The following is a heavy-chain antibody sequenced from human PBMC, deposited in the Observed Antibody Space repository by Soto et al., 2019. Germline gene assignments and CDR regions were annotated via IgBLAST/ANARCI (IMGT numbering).Heavy chain of an antibody. CDR3: AHIVVAGLGYYFDY. D-gene: IGHD6-19*01. CDR2: IYWDDDK. V-gene: IGHV2-5*02. Sequence: QITLKESGPTLVKPTQPLTLTCTFSGFSLSSTRMAVGWIRQPPGQDLEWLALIYWDDDKRYSPFLKSRLTITNDTSKNQVVLTMSNMDPVDTARYYWAHIVVAGLGYYFDYWGQGTLVTVSS. J-gene: IGHJ4*02. CDR1: GFSLSSTRMA.